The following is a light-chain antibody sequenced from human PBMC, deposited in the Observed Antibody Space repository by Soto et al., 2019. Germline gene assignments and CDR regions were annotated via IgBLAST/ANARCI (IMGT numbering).Light chain of an antibody. J-gene: IGKJ1*01. V-gene: IGKV3-20*01. Sequence: EIVLTQSPGTLSLSPGERATLSCRASQSVSSSYLAWYQQKPGQAPRLLIYGASSRATGIPERFSGSGSGTDFTLTISRLGPEDFAVYYCQQYGSSPRTFGQGTKVEIK. CDR1: QSVSSSY. CDR3: QQYGSSPRT. CDR2: GAS.